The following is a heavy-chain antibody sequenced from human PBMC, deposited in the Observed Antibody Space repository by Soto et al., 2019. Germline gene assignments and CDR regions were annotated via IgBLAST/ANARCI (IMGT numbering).Heavy chain of an antibody. CDR1: GQSFSGHS. D-gene: IGHD1-1*01. V-gene: IGHV4-34*01. Sequence: QVQLQQWGAGLVKPSETLSLSCAVYGQSFSGHSWAWIRQPPGKGLEWIGEINESASTYYNPSLKSRITISTDTSKNRLTLKLSSVSAADTAAYFCARGSGIVALPGELEDVNYDYWGQGTLVNVSS. CDR3: ARGSGIVALPGELEDVNYDY. J-gene: IGHJ4*02. CDR2: INESAST.